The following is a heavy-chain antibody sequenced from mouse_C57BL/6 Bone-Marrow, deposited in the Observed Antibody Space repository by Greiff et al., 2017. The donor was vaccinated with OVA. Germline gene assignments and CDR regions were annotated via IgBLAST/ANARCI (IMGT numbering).Heavy chain of an antibody. Sequence: EVQLQQSGPELVKPGASVKIPCKASGYTFTDYNMDWVKQSHGKSLEWIGDINPNNGGTIYNQKSKGKATLTVDKSSSTAYMELRSLTSEDTAVYYCAQIYDGYPGWFAYWGQGTLVTVSA. D-gene: IGHD2-3*01. V-gene: IGHV1-18*01. CDR1: GYTFTDYN. J-gene: IGHJ3*01. CDR2: INPNNGGT. CDR3: AQIYDGYPGWFAY.